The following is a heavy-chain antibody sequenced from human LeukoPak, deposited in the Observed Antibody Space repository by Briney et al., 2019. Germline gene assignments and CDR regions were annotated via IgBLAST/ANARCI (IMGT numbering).Heavy chain of an antibody. CDR3: ARDILTYDSSGYYV. CDR1: GYTFTSYD. Sequence: ASVKVSCKASGYTFTSYDINWVRQATGQGLEWMGWMNPNSGNTGYAQKFQGRVTMTTDTSTSTAYMELRSLRSDDTAVYYCARDILTYDSSGYYVWGQGTLVTVSS. V-gene: IGHV1-8*01. CDR2: MNPNSGNT. J-gene: IGHJ4*02. D-gene: IGHD3-22*01.